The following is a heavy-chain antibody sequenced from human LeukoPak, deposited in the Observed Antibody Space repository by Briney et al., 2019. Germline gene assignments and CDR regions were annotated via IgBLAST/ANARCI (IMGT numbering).Heavy chain of an antibody. D-gene: IGHD6-13*01. V-gene: IGHV3-23*01. Sequence: GGSLRLSCAASGFTFSSYSMNWVRQAPGKGLEWVSTISGTDGGTYYADSVKGRFTISGDSSKNTIYLQMNNLRAEDTAVYYCARDLYAAAGSGAFDIWGQGTMVTVSS. CDR3: ARDLYAAAGSGAFDI. CDR1: GFTFSSYS. CDR2: ISGTDGGT. J-gene: IGHJ3*02.